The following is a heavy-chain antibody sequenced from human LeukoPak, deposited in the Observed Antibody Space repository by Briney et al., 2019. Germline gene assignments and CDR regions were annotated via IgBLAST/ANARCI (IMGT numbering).Heavy chain of an antibody. J-gene: IGHJ5*02. CDR1: GFTFSSYT. Sequence: NPGGSLRLSCVTSGFTFSSYTVNWVRQAPGKGLEWVSSIGAGSSSIYYADSVKGRLTISRDNAKNSLYLQMNSLRAEDTAVYYCASNDNWFDPWGQGTLVTVSS. CDR2: IGAGSSSI. V-gene: IGHV3-21*01. CDR3: ASNDNWFDP.